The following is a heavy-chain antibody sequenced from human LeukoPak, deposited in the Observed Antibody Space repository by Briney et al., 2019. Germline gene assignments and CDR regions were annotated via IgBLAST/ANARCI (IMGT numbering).Heavy chain of an antibody. Sequence: GGSLRLSCAASGFTFSSYAMSWVRQAPGKGLEWVSGISGSDGNTYYADSVKGRFTISRDNSKNTLYLQMISLRAEDTAVYYCAKGPTRISPFDYWGQGTLVTVSS. D-gene: IGHD2-15*01. J-gene: IGHJ4*02. CDR1: GFTFSSYA. CDR3: AKGPTRISPFDY. CDR2: ISGSDGNT. V-gene: IGHV3-23*01.